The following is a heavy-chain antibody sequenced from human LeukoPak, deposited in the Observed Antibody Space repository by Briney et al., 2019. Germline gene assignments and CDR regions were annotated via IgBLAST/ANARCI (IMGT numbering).Heavy chain of an antibody. CDR3: ARELYDSSGYIYY. CDR1: GFTFSSYG. J-gene: IGHJ4*02. Sequence: GRSLRLSCAASGFTFSSYGMHWVRQAPGKGLELVAVIWYDGSNKYYADSVKGRFTISRDNSKNTLYLQMNSLRAEDTAVYYCARELYDSSGYIYYWGQGTLVTVSS. D-gene: IGHD3-22*01. CDR2: IWYDGSNK. V-gene: IGHV3-33*01.